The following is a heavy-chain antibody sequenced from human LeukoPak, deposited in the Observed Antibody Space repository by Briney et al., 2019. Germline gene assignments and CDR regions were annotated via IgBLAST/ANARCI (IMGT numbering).Heavy chain of an antibody. CDR3: ARAYSSGSPFDY. V-gene: IGHV1-18*01. Sequence: ASVKVSCKASGYTFTSYGMSWVRQAPGQGLEWMGWISAYNGNTNYAQKLQGRVTMTTDTSTSTAYMELRSLRSDDTAVYYCARAYSSGSPFDYWGQGTLVTVSS. D-gene: IGHD6-19*01. J-gene: IGHJ4*02. CDR2: ISAYNGNT. CDR1: GYTFTSYG.